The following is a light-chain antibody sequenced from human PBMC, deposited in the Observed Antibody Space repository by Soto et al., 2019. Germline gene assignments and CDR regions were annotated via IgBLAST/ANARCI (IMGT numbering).Light chain of an antibody. CDR2: NVS. J-gene: IGLJ1*01. V-gene: IGLV2-14*01. CDR1: YSDVGAFNF. CDR3: NSYTTSRTYV. Sequence: QSVLTQPASVSGSPGQSITISCTGTYSDVGAFNFVTWYQQHPGKAPKLIICNVSERPSGVSNRFSGSKSGNTASLTIAGLRAEDEADYYCNSYTTSRTYVFGTGTKVIV.